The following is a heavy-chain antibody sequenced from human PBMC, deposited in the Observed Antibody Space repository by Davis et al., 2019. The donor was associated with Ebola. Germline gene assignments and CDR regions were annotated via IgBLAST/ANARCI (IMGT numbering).Heavy chain of an antibody. CDR3: ARDVGPISYYYDSSGIFDY. V-gene: IGHV3-30-3*01. D-gene: IGHD3-22*01. CDR1: GFTFSSYA. J-gene: IGHJ4*02. Sequence: PGGSLRLSCAASGFTFSSYAMHWVRQAPGKGLEWVAVISYDGSNKYYADSVKGRFTISRDNSKNTLYLQMNSLRAEDTAVYYCARDVGPISYYYDSSGIFDYWGQGTLVTVSS. CDR2: ISYDGSNK.